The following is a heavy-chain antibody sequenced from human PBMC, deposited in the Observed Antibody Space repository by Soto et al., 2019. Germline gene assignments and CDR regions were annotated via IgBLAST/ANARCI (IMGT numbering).Heavy chain of an antibody. D-gene: IGHD3-16*01. V-gene: IGHV5-51*01. CDR2: IYPGDSDT. CDR1: GYSFTSYW. CDR3: ARAGYDFEKITLDI. Sequence: GESLKISCKGSGYSFTSYWIGWVRQMPGKGLEWMGIIYPGDSDTSYSPSFQGQVTISADKSISTAYLHWSSLKASDTAMYFCARAGYDFEKITLDIWGQGTMVTVSS. J-gene: IGHJ3*02.